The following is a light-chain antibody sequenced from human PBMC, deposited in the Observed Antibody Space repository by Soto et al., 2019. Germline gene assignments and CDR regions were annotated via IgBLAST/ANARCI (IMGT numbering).Light chain of an antibody. Sequence: EIVLTQSPGTLSLSPGERATLSCRASQSVRNNSLAWYQQQPGQAPRLLIYGASTRATGIPARFSGSGSGTEFTLTISSLQSEDFAVYYCQQYNNWPPLTFGGGTKVEIK. J-gene: IGKJ4*01. V-gene: IGKV3-15*01. CDR1: QSVRNN. CDR2: GAS. CDR3: QQYNNWPPLT.